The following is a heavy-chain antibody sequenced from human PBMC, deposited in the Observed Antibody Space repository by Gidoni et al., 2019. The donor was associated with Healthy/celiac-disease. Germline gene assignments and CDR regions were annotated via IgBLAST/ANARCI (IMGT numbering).Heavy chain of an antibody. CDR1: GFTFSSYG. V-gene: IGHV3-30*03. Sequence: QVQLVESGGGVVQPGRSLRLPCAASGFTFSSYGMHWVRQAPGKGLGWVAVISYDGSNKYYADSVKGRFTISRDNSKNTLYLQMNSLRAEDTAVYYCARERRSALFDYWGQGTLVTVSS. CDR2: ISYDGSNK. D-gene: IGHD3-3*01. J-gene: IGHJ4*02. CDR3: ARERRSALFDY.